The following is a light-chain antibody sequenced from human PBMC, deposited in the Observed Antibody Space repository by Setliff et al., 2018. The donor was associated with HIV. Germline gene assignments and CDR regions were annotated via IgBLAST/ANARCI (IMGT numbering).Light chain of an antibody. J-gene: IGLJ1*01. V-gene: IGLV2-14*03. CDR3: ASYANSDVFI. CDR1: SSDVGAFDF. Sequence: QSALTQPASVSGSPGQSITVSCTGTSSDVGAFDFVSWYRQHPGKAPKLMIYDVSNRPSGVSNRLSGSKSGNTASLTISGLQAEDEADYYCASYANSDVFIFGTGTKVTVL. CDR2: DVS.